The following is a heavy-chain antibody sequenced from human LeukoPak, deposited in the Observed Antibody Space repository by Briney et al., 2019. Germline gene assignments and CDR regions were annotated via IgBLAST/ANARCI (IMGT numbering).Heavy chain of an antibody. CDR3: ASNRLVSYYYMDV. J-gene: IGHJ6*03. Sequence: PGGSLRLSCAASGFTFDNYGMSWVRQAPGQGLEWVSAINWNGGGTGYADSVKGRFTISRDNAKNTLYLQMNSLRGEDTAVYYCASNRLVSYYYMDVWGKGTTVTVSS. V-gene: IGHV3-20*04. CDR2: INWNGGGT. D-gene: IGHD3-9*01. CDR1: GFTFDNYG.